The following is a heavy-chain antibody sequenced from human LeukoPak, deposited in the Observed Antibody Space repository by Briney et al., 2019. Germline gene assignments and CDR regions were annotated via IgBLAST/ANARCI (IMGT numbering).Heavy chain of an antibody. CDR1: GYSFTTYW. Sequence: GESLKTSCKGSGYSFTTYWIAWVRQMPGKGLEWMGIIYPGDSDTRYSPSFQGQVTISADKSISTAYLQWSSLKASDTAMYYCARRGDSSNWPYWGQGTLVTVSS. CDR3: ARRGDSSNWPY. V-gene: IGHV5-51*01. D-gene: IGHD6-13*01. J-gene: IGHJ4*02. CDR2: IYPGDSDT.